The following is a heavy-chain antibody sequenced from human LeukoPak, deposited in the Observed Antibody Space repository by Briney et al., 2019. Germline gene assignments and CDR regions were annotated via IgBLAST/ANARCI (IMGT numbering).Heavy chain of an antibody. V-gene: IGHV3-23*01. Sequence: PPGGSLRLSCAASGFTFGSYSMSWVRQAPGKGLEWVSSISGSGGSTYYADSVKGRFTISRDNSKKTLYLQMNSLRAEGTALYYSAKEQRGYSGYMVGSCFDPWGQGTLVTVSS. D-gene: IGHD5-12*01. J-gene: IGHJ5*02. CDR3: AKEQRGYSGYMVGSCFDP. CDR2: ISGSGGST. CDR1: GFTFGSYS.